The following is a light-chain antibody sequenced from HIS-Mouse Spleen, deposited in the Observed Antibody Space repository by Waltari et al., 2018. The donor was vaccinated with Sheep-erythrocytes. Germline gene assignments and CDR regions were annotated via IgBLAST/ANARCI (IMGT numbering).Light chain of an antibody. CDR1: SSDVGGYNY. V-gene: IGLV2-8*01. CDR3: SSYAGSNNWV. J-gene: IGLJ3*02. Sequence: QSALTQPPSASGSPGQSVTISCTGTSSDVGGYNYVSWYQQHPGKAPKRMIYEVSKRPSGVPYRFSGSKSGNTASLTVSGLQAEDEADYYCSSYAGSNNWVFGGGTKLTVL. CDR2: EVS.